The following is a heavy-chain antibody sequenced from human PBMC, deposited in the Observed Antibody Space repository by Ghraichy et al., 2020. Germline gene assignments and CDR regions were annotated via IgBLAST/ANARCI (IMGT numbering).Heavy chain of an antibody. V-gene: IGHV3-48*01. Sequence: GGSLRLSCAGSGFNFGIYSMHWVRQAPGKGLEWISYISSSSRTVYYADSVEGRFTVSRDNAKNSLFLQMNSLRGEDTAVYYCASLSGYYSTPHFDSWGQGTLVIVSS. CDR3: ASLSGYYSTPHFDS. J-gene: IGHJ4*02. D-gene: IGHD3-22*01. CDR2: ISSSSRTV. CDR1: GFNFGIYS.